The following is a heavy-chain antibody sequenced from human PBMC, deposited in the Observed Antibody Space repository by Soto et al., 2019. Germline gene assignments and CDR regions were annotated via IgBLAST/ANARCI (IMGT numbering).Heavy chain of an antibody. CDR3: ARSIRGPRRFNGMDV. V-gene: IGHV2-70*13. CDR1: GFSLTSPGMC. CDR2: IERDDDDK. Sequence: GSGPTLVNPTETLTLTCTFSGFSLTSPGMCVSWIRQPPGKALEWLALIERDDDDKYYSTSLKTRLTILKDTRKNQVVLTMANMDPADTGTYYCARSIRGPRRFNGMDVWGQGTTVTVS. D-gene: IGHD1-20*01. J-gene: IGHJ6*02.